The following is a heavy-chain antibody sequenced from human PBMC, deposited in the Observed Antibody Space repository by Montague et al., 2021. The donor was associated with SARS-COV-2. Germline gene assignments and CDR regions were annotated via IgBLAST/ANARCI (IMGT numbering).Heavy chain of an antibody. J-gene: IGHJ3*02. CDR2: IYYSGST. CDR1: GGSIRTSSYY. Sequence: SETLSLTCTVSGGSIRTSSYYWGWIRQPPGKGLDWIGRIYYSGSTYYNPSLKSRVTISVDTSKNQFSLKLSSVTAADTAVYYCAMRGGALDAFDIWGQGTMVIVSS. CDR3: AMRGGALDAFDI. V-gene: IGHV4-39*01. D-gene: IGHD4-17*01.